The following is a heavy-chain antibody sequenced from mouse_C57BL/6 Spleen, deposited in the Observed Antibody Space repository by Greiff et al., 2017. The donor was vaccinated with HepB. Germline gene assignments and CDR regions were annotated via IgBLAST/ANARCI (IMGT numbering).Heavy chain of an antibody. CDR3: AISGYYDYDRGGYFDY. Sequence: QVQLQQSGPELVKPGASVKISCKASGYAFSSSWMNWVKQRPGKGLEWIGRIYPGDGDTNYNGKFKGKATLTADKSSSTAYMQLSSLTSEDSAVYFCAISGYYDYDRGGYFDYWGQGTTLTVSS. CDR2: IYPGDGDT. D-gene: IGHD2-4*01. V-gene: IGHV1-82*01. CDR1: GYAFSSSW. J-gene: IGHJ2*01.